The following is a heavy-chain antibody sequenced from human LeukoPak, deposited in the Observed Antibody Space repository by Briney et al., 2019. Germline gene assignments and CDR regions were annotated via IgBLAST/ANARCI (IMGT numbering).Heavy chain of an antibody. CDR3: ARAVGTVPSPQALDI. CDR1: GGSISSGGYY. D-gene: IGHD2-21*02. J-gene: IGHJ3*02. Sequence: SETLSLTCTVSGGSISSGGYYWSWIRQHPGKGLEWIGYIYYSGSTYYNPSLKSRVTISVDTSKNQFSLKLSSVTAADTAVYYCARAVGTVPSPQALDIWAKGTMVPVFS. V-gene: IGHV4-31*03. CDR2: IYYSGST.